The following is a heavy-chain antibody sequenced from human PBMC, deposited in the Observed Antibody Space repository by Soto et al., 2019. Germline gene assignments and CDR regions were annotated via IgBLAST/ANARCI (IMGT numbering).Heavy chain of an antibody. Sequence: PSETLSLTCTVSGGSISSSSYYWGWIRQPPGKGLEWIGSIYYSGSTYYNPSLKSRVTISVDTSKNQFSLKLSSVTAADTAVYYCARRRFLEGPLESRAWFDPWGQGTLVTVSS. CDR2: IYYSGST. V-gene: IGHV4-39*01. CDR1: GGSISSSSYY. D-gene: IGHD3-3*01. J-gene: IGHJ5*02. CDR3: ARRRFLEGPLESRAWFDP.